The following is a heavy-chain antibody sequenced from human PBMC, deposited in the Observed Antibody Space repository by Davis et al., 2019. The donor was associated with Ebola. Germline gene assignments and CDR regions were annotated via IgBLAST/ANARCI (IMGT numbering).Heavy chain of an antibody. V-gene: IGHV4-4*02. J-gene: IGHJ6*02. CDR1: GDSIGSSYW. D-gene: IGHD2-2*01. CDR3: ARVVVVPAAKGRNYYYYGMDV. CDR2: IYHSGNT. Sequence: MPSETLSLTCAVSGDSIGSSYWWSRVRQPPNKGLEWVGEIYHSGNTNYNPSLKSRVTISVDTSKNQFSLKLSSVTAADTAVYYCARVVVVPAAKGRNYYYYGMDVWGQGTTVTVSS.